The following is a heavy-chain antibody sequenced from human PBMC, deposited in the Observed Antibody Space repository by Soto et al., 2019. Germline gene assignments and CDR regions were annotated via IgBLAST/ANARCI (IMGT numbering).Heavy chain of an antibody. CDR2: MNPNSGNT. CDR3: ARAPPGYSYGYSGCMDV. J-gene: IGHJ6*02. D-gene: IGHD5-18*01. CDR1: GYTFTRYD. Sequence: GASVRVSCKASGYTFTRYDINWVRQATGQGLEWMGWMNPNSGNTGYAQKLQGRVTMTRNTSISTAYMEFSSLRSEDTAVYYGARAPPGYSYGYSGCMDVWGQGTTVTVSS. V-gene: IGHV1-8*01.